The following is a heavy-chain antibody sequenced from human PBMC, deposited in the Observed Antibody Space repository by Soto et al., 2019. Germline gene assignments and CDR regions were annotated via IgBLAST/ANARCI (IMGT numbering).Heavy chain of an antibody. CDR1: GGSISSGDYY. V-gene: IGHV4-30-4*01. Sequence: QVQLQESGPGLVKPSQTLSLTCTVSGGSISSGDYYWSWIRQPPGKGLEWIGYIYYSGSTYYNPSLKSRVTISVDTSKIQFSLKLSSVTAADTAVYYCDLIGYYYGSGSVPDYWGQGTLVTVSS. D-gene: IGHD3-10*01. J-gene: IGHJ4*02. CDR2: IYYSGST. CDR3: DLIGYYYGSGSVPDY.